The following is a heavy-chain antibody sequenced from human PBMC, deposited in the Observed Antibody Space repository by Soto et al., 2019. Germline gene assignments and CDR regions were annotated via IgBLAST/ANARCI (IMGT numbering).Heavy chain of an antibody. CDR2: LNSHDGLT. CDR1: GFTFNSYD. V-gene: IGHV3-21*01. CDR3: TRGGYNEGGFDY. D-gene: IGHD5-12*01. J-gene: IGHJ4*02. Sequence: GALRLSCAASGFTFNSYDMNWVRQAPGKGLEWVSSLNSHDGLTHYADSVKGRFAISRDNAKNSLYLQMNSLRVEDTAVYYCTRGGYNEGGFDYWGQGNLVTVSS.